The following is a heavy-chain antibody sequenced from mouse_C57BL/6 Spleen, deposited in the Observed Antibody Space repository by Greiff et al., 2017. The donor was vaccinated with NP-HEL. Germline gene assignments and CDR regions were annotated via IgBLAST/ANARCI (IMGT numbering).Heavy chain of an antibody. V-gene: IGHV1-50*01. J-gene: IGHJ1*03. D-gene: IGHD2-3*01. Sequence: QVQLQQPGAELVKPGASVKLSCKASGYTFTSYWMQWVKQRPGQGLEWIGEIDPSDSYTNYNQKFKGKATLTVDTSSSTAYVQLSSLTSEDSAVYYCARGGLYDGYYWYFDVWGTGTTVTVSS. CDR3: ARGGLYDGYYWYFDV. CDR2: IDPSDSYT. CDR1: GYTFTSYW.